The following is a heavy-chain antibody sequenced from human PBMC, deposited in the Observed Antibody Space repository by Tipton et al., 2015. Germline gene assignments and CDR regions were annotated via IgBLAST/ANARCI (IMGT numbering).Heavy chain of an antibody. J-gene: IGHJ6*02. CDR3: STRPRYSSTWYDHYHGVEV. V-gene: IGHV3-15*01. CDR1: GFAFSDYA. CDR2: IKSKTDGGTI. Sequence: SLRLSCAASGFAFSDYAMSWVRQAPGKGLEWVGRIKSKTDGGTIEYGAPVKGRFIISRDDSESTLYLQMNSLKIEDTAVYYCSTRPRYSSTWYDHYHGVEVWGQGTTVSVSS. D-gene: IGHD6-13*01.